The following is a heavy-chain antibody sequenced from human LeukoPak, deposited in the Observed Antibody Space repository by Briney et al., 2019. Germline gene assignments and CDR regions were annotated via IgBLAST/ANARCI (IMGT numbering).Heavy chain of an antibody. CDR3: ATWNISLYYCDY. Sequence: SETLSLTCAVYGGSFSGYYWRWIRQPPGKGLEWIGEINHSRSTNYKPSLTSRVTISVPTSTYHYSLKLSSVTAAVTAVYYCATWNISLYYCDYGGQGTRVSVSS. J-gene: IGHJ4*02. V-gene: IGHV4-34*01. D-gene: IGHD2/OR15-2a*01. CDR2: INHSRST. CDR1: GGSFSGYY.